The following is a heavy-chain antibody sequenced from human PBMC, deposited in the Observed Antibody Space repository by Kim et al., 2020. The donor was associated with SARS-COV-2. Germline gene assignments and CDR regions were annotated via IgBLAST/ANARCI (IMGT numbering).Heavy chain of an antibody. CDR1: GGSISSGGYY. CDR2: IYYSGSP. J-gene: IGHJ3*02. V-gene: IGHV4-31*03. Sequence: SETLSLTYTVSGGSISSGGYYWSWIRQHPGKGLEWIGYIYYSGSPYYNPSLKSRVTISVDTSKNQFSLKLSSVTAADTAVYYCARERRHDYSKGLDAFDIWGQGTMVTVSS. D-gene: IGHD4-4*01. CDR3: ARERRHDYSKGLDAFDI.